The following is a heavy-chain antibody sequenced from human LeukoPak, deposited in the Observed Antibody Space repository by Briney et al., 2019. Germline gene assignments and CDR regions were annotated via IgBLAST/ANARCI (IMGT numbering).Heavy chain of an antibody. CDR3: TFNSPSGRHIVDF. Sequence: GGSLRLSCAASGFTFSGYWMFWVRQAPGKGLVWVSRIDSDGIIISSADSVQGRFSISRDNSKNTLYLQMNSLRVEDTAVYYCTFNSPSGRHIVDFWGQGTLVTVSS. D-gene: IGHD1-26*01. J-gene: IGHJ4*02. CDR1: GFTFSGYW. V-gene: IGHV3-74*01. CDR2: IDSDGIII.